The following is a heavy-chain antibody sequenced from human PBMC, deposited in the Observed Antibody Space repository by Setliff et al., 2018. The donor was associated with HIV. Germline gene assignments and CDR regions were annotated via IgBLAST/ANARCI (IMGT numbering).Heavy chain of an antibody. Sequence: PSETLSLTCSVSGGFITSHYWSWIRQTPGTGLEWIGQIYHSGYINYNPSLRSRVTLSLDVSSNQFSLKLYSVTPADAGVYFCVRDILMPGSTLYFDLWGRGALVTVS. CDR3: VRDILMPGSTLYFDL. V-gene: IGHV4-59*11. CDR1: GGFITSHY. J-gene: IGHJ2*01. D-gene: IGHD3-16*01. CDR2: IYHSGYI.